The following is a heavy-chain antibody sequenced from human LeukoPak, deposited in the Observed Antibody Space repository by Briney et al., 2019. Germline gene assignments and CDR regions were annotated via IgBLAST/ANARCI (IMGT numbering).Heavy chain of an antibody. Sequence: ASVKVSCKASGYTFTSYGISWVRQAPGQGLEWMGWISAYNGNTNYAQKLQGRVTMTTDTSTSTAYMELRSLRSDDTAVYYCARDSSVGVVVVAATERLYYFDYWGQGTLVTVSS. J-gene: IGHJ4*02. CDR1: GYTFTSYG. CDR2: ISAYNGNT. V-gene: IGHV1-18*01. D-gene: IGHD2-15*01. CDR3: ARDSSVGVVVVAATERLYYFDY.